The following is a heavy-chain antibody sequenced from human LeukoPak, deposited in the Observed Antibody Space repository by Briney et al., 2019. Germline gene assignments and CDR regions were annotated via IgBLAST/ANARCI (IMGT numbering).Heavy chain of an antibody. D-gene: IGHD4-17*01. CDR3: AAGHDYDVGFDY. CDR2: IVVGSGNT. CDR1: GFTFTSSA. Sequence: GASVKVSCKASGFTFTSSAVQWVRQARGQRLEWIGWIVVGSGNTNYAQKFQERVTITRDMSTSTAYMELSNLRSEDTAVYYCAAGHDYDVGFDYWGQGTLVTVSS. V-gene: IGHV1-58*01. J-gene: IGHJ4*02.